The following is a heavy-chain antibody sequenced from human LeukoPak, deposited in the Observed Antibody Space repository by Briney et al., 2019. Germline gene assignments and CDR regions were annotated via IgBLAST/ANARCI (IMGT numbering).Heavy chain of an antibody. CDR2: ISAYNGNT. Sequence: GASVKVSCKASGYTFTSYGISWVRQAPGQGLEWMGWISAYNGNTNYAQKLQGRVTMTEDTSTDTAYMELSSLRSEDTAVYYCATDLGGNRIVGASGFDYWGQGTLVTVSS. J-gene: IGHJ4*02. D-gene: IGHD1-26*01. V-gene: IGHV1-18*01. CDR3: ATDLGGNRIVGASGFDY. CDR1: GYTFTSYG.